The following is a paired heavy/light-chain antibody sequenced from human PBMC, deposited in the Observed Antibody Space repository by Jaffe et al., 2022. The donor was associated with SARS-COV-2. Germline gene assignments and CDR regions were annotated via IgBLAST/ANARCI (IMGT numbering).Light chain of an antibody. V-gene: IGLV2-14*01. J-gene: IGLJ1*01. CDR1: SSDVGDYNY. CDR2: DVT. Sequence: QSALTQPASVSGSPGQSITISCTGTSSDVGDYNYVSWYQQHPGKAPKLMIYDVTYRPSGVSSRFSGSKSGNTASLTISGLQAEDEADYYCSSYTRSSSYVFGTGTKVTVL. CDR3: SSYTRSSSYV.
Heavy chain of an antibody. CDR1: GFIVGSNY. D-gene: IGHD6-6*01. V-gene: IGHV3-53*01. J-gene: IGHJ5*02. Sequence: EVQLVESGGGLIQPGGSLRLSCAASGFIVGSNYMTWVRQAPGKGLEWVSVLYSGGHTYYADSVKGRFTIFRDNFKNTVYLQMNNLRVEDTAVYYCAREGSSSGGYWFDPWGQGTLVIVSS. CDR2: LYSGGHT. CDR3: AREGSSSGGYWFDP.